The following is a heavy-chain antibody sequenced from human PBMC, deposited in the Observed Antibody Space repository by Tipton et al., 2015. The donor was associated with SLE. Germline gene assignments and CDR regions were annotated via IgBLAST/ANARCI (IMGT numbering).Heavy chain of an antibody. D-gene: IGHD2-15*01. Sequence: TLSLTCAVYGGSFSGYYWSWIRQPPGKGLEWIGEINHSGSTNYNPSLKSRVTISVDTSKNQFSLNVSSVTAADTAVYYCASCSGGSCYSYWGQGTLVTVSS. J-gene: IGHJ4*02. CDR3: ASCSGGSCYSY. V-gene: IGHV4-34*01. CDR1: GGSFSGYY. CDR2: INHSGST.